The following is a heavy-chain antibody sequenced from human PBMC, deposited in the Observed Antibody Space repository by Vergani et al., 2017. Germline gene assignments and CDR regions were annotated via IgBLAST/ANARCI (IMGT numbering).Heavy chain of an antibody. CDR3: ARESIRPYYYYYGMDV. D-gene: IGHD5-24*01. V-gene: IGHV3-7*03. CDR2: IKQDGSEK. CDR1: GFTFSSYW. Sequence: EVQLVESGGGLVQPGGSLRLSCAASGFTFSSYWMSWVRQAPGKGLEWVANIKQDGSEKYYVDSVKGRFTISRDNAKNSLYLQMNSLRAEDTAVYYCARESIRPYYYYYGMDVWGQGTTVTVSS. J-gene: IGHJ6*02.